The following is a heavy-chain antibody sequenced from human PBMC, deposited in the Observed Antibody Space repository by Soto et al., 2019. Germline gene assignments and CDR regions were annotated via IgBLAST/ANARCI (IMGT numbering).Heavy chain of an antibody. V-gene: IGHV3-7*01. Sequence: EVQLVESGGGLVQPGGSLRLSCAASGFTFSSYWMSWVRQAPGKGLEWVANIKQDGSEKYYVDSVKGRFTISRDNAKNSLYLQMNSLRAEDTAVYYCARDRRCSSTSCYDYYYMDVWGKGTTVTVSS. CDR3: ARDRRCSSTSCYDYYYMDV. CDR1: GFTFSSYW. CDR2: IKQDGSEK. J-gene: IGHJ6*03. D-gene: IGHD2-2*01.